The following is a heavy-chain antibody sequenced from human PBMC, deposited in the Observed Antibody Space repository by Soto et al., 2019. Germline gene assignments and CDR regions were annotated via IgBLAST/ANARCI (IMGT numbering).Heavy chain of an antibody. Sequence: ASVKVSCKASGYTFTSYAMHWVRQAPGQRLEWMGWINAGNGNTKYSQKFQGRVTITRDTSASTAYMELSSLRSEDTAVYYCARDLASVAAARILWRVYFDYYCWGRGVWGQGTTVRVSS. D-gene: IGHD6-13*01. CDR2: INAGNGNT. V-gene: IGHV1-3*01. J-gene: IGHJ6*02. CDR3: ARDLASVAAARILWRVYFDYYCWGRGV. CDR1: GYTFTSYA.